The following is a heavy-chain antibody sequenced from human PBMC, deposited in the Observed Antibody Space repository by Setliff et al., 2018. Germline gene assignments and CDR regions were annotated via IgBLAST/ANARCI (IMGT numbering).Heavy chain of an antibody. CDR3: ARVVPLGGTDR. V-gene: IGHV4-34*01. D-gene: IGHD1-1*01. CDR1: GGSLSNYY. CDR2: INHSGIT. Sequence: PSETLSLTCTVYGGSLSNYYWSWVRQPPGKGPEWIVEINHSGITNYNPSLKGRVTISVDTSKNQLSLNLSSVTAADTAIYYCARVVPLGGTDRWGQGTLVTVSS. J-gene: IGHJ5*02.